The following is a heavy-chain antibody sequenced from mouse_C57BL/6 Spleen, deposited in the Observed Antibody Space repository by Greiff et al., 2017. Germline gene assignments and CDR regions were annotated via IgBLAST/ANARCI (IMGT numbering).Heavy chain of an antibody. V-gene: IGHV1-69*01. CDR3: ARGDYYGSSYGFDY. D-gene: IGHD1-1*01. CDR1: GYTFTSYW. CDR2: IDPSDSYT. Sequence: QVQLQQPGAELVMPGASVKLSCKASGYTFTSYWMHWVKQRPGQGLEWIGEIDPSDSYTNYNQKFKGKSTLTVDKSSSTAYMQLSSLTSEDSAVYYCARGDYYGSSYGFDYWGQGTTLTVSS. J-gene: IGHJ2*01.